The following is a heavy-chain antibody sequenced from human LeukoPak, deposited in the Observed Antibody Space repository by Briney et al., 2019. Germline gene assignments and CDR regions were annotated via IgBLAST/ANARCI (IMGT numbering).Heavy chain of an antibody. V-gene: IGHV1-2*02. J-gene: IGHJ5*02. CDR1: GYTFTGYY. Sequence: ASVKVSCKASGYTFTGYYIHWVRQAPGQGLEWMGWINPNSGGSNYAQKFQGRVTMTRDRSISTAYMELKSLRSDDTAVYYCARGSYWYDAWGQGTLVTVSS. CDR2: INPNSGGS. CDR3: ARGSYWYDA. D-gene: IGHD6-13*01.